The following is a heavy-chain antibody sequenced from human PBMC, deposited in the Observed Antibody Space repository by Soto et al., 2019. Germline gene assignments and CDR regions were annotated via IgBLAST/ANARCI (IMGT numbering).Heavy chain of an antibody. J-gene: IGHJ6*02. D-gene: IGHD2-2*01. CDR3: ARGGWCSSTSCYSYGMDV. Sequence: GRQAPGQGLEWMGWINPNSGGTNYAQKFQGWVTMTRDTSISTAYMELSRLRSDDTAVYYCARGGWCSSTSCYSYGMDVWGQGTPVTVYS. V-gene: IGHV1-2*04. CDR2: INPNSGGT.